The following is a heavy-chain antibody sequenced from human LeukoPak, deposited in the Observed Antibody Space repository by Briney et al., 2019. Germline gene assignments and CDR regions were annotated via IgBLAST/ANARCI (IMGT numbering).Heavy chain of an antibody. CDR3: ARHRGLEMATILPFDY. D-gene: IGHD5-24*01. Sequence: SETLSLTCTVSGGSISSSNYYWGWIRQPPGKGLEWIGEINHSGSTNYNPSLKSRVTISVDTSKNQFSLKLSSVTAADTAVYYCARHRGLEMATILPFDYWGQGTLVTVSS. V-gene: IGHV4-39*01. CDR2: INHSGST. CDR1: GGSISSSNYY. J-gene: IGHJ4*02.